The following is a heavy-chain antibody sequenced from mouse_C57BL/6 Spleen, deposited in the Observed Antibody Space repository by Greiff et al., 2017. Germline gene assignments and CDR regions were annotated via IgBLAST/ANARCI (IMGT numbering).Heavy chain of an antibody. J-gene: IGHJ4*01. CDR3: ARWYYGNYEDAMDY. D-gene: IGHD2-1*01. V-gene: IGHV1-55*01. CDR1: GYTFTSYW. Sequence: QVQLQQPGAELVKPGASVKMSCKASGYTFTSYWITWVKQRPGQGLEWIGDLYPGSGSTNYNEKFKSKATLTVDTSSSTAYMQLSSLTSEDSAVYYSARWYYGNYEDAMDYWGQGTSVTVSS. CDR2: LYPGSGST.